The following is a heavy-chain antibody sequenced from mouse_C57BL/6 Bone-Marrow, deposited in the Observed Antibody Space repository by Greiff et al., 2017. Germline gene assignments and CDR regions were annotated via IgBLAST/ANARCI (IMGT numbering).Heavy chain of an antibody. Sequence: VQLQQSGAELVRPGASVKLSCTASGFNIKDDYMHWVKQRPEQGLEWIGWIDPENGDTEYASKFQGKATITADTSSNTAYLQLSSLTSEDTAVYYCTTAFCEYDHLTFAYWGQGTLVTVSA. J-gene: IGHJ3*01. CDR2: IDPENGDT. CDR3: TTAFCEYDHLTFAY. D-gene: IGHD2-4*01. V-gene: IGHV14-4*01. CDR1: GFNIKDDY.